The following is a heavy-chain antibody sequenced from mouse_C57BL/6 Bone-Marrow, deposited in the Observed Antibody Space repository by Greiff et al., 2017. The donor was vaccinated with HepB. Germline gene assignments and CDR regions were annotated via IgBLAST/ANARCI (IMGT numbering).Heavy chain of an antibody. D-gene: IGHD2-3*01. J-gene: IGHJ3*01. V-gene: IGHV1-81*01. CDR1: GYTFTSYG. CDR3: ARWGGYSFAY. CDR2: IYPRSGNT. Sequence: QVQLKESGAELARPGASVKLSCKASGYTFTSYGISWVKQRTGQGLEWIGEIYPRSGNTYYNEKFKGKATLTADKSSSTAYMELRSLTSEDSAVYFCARWGGYSFAYWGQGTLVTVSA.